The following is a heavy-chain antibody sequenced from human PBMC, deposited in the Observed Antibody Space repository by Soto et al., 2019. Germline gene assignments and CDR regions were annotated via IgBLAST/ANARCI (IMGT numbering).Heavy chain of an antibody. CDR1: GYSFTSYW. Sequence: GESLKISCKASGYSFTSYWISWVRQMPGKGLECMGWIDPSDSYTNYSPSFQGHVTISADKSISTAYLQWSSLQASDTAMYYCARLPSQVLWFGELSPNWFDPWGQGTLVTVST. J-gene: IGHJ5*02. CDR3: ARLPSQVLWFGELSPNWFDP. V-gene: IGHV5-10-1*01. CDR2: IDPSDSYT. D-gene: IGHD3-10*01.